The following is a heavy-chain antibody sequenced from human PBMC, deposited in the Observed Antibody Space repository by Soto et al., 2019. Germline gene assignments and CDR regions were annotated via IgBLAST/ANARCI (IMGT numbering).Heavy chain of an antibody. CDR3: AGDTAGNYGGAWYYDGMDV. Sequence: QVQLVESGGGVVQPGRSLRLSCAASGFTFSSYAMHWVRQAPGKGLEWVAVISYDGSNKYYADSVKGRFTISRDNSKNTLYLQMNSLRAEDTAVYYCAGDTAGNYGGAWYYDGMDVWGQGTTVTVSS. CDR1: GFTFSSYA. CDR2: ISYDGSNK. J-gene: IGHJ6*02. D-gene: IGHD4-4*01. V-gene: IGHV3-30-3*01.